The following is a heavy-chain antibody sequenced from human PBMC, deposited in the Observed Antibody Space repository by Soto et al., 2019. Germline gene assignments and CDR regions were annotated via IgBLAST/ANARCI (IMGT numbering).Heavy chain of an antibody. D-gene: IGHD6-19*01. V-gene: IGHV4-59*01. J-gene: IGHJ5*02. CDR2: IYDSGST. Sequence: SATLSLTCTVSGGSISSYYWSWIRHPPGKGLEWIGYIYDSGSTNYNPSLKSRVTVSVDTSKNQFSLKLSSVTAADTAVYYCAREPIAVAGTWFDPWGQGTLVTVSS. CDR3: AREPIAVAGTWFDP. CDR1: GGSISSYY.